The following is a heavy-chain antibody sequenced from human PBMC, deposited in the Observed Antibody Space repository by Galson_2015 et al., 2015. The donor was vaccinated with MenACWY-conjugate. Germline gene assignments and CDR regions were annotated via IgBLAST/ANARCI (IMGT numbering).Heavy chain of an antibody. D-gene: IGHD2-2*01. CDR1: GFTFGDYG. CDR3: TRVCTTTRCTPSNYFYYMDV. Sequence: SLRLSCAASGFTFGDYGMNWVRQAPGKGLEWEGLFRGKANGKTTTNAPSVRGGFTISRDDSNSITYLQMNSLKAEDTAIYYCTRVCTTTRCTPSNYFYYMDVWGRGTTVTVSS. V-gene: IGHV3-49*04. CDR2: FRGKANGKTT. J-gene: IGHJ6*03.